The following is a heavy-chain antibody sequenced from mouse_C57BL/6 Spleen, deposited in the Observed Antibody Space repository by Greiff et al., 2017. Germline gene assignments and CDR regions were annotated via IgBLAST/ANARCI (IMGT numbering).Heavy chain of an antibody. CDR1: GYAFTNYL. Sequence: VQLQQSGAELVRPGTSVKVSCKASGYAFTNYLIEWVKQRPGQGLEWIGVINPGSGGTNYNEKFKGKATLTADKSSSTAYMQLSRLTSEDSAVYFCARSGTTVVPYFDYWGQGTTLTVSS. CDR2: INPGSGGT. D-gene: IGHD1-1*01. J-gene: IGHJ2*01. V-gene: IGHV1-54*01. CDR3: ARSGTTVVPYFDY.